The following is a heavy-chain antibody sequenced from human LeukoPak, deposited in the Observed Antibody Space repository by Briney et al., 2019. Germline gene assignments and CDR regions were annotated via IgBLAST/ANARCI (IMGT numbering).Heavy chain of an antibody. V-gene: IGHV3-30-3*01. D-gene: IGHD4-23*01. Sequence: GGSLRLSCAASGFTFNNYAMHWVRQAPGKGLEWVAVVSYDGSSEYYADSVKGRFTISRDNSKNTLSLQLNSLRAEDTAVYYCASLGGAYGGRFDYWGQGTLVTVSS. CDR3: ASLGGAYGGRFDY. CDR2: VSYDGSSE. J-gene: IGHJ4*02. CDR1: GFTFNNYA.